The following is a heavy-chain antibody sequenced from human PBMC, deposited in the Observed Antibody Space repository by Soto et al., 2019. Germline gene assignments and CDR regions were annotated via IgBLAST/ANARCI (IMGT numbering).Heavy chain of an antibody. CDR2: NYDSGST. CDR1: GGSISSYY. V-gene: IGHV4-59*12. D-gene: IGHD5-18*01. CDR3: ARDVDSYGYLDY. Sequence: QVQLQESGPGLVKPSETLSLTCTVSGGSISSYYWSWIRQPPGKGLEWIGYNYDSGSTNHNPSRKSRVTMSVDTSKNQFPLKLSSVTAAETSAYYCARDVDSYGYLDYWGQGTLVTVSS. J-gene: IGHJ4*02.